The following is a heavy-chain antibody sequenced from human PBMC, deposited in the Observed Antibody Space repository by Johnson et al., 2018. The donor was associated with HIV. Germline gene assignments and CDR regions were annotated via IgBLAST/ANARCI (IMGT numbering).Heavy chain of an antibody. CDR1: GFTVSSNY. J-gene: IGHJ3*01. V-gene: IGHV3-66*01. Sequence: VQLVESGGGVVQPGGSLRLSCAASGFTVSSNYMSWVRQAPGKGLEWVSVIYSGGSTYYADSVKGRFTISRDNSKNTPYLQMNSLRAEDTAVYYCARNRPVSYGYRGAFDFWGQGTMVTVSS. CDR2: IYSGGST. CDR3: ARNRPVSYGYRGAFDF. D-gene: IGHD5-18*01.